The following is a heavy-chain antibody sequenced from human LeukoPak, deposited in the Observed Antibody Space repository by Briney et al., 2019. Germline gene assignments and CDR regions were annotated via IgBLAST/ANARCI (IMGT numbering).Heavy chain of an antibody. J-gene: IGHJ4*02. V-gene: IGHV4-61*01. CDR2: IDYSGST. CDR3: ARARVYSSTWSEFDY. CDR1: GGSVSSDSYY. D-gene: IGHD6-13*01. Sequence: SETLSLTCTVSGGSVSSDSYYWSWIRQPPGKGLEWIGYIDYSGSTNYNPSLKSRVTTSVDTSKNQFSLKLSSVTAADTAVYYCARARVYSSTWSEFDYWGQGTLVTVSS.